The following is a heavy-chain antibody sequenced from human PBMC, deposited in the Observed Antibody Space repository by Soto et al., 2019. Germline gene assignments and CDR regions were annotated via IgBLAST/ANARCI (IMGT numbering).Heavy chain of an antibody. Sequence: EVQLVESGGGLVMPGGSLRLSCIASGFSFSTYSMNWVRQAPGKGLEWVSSIRRSGDYTYYADSLKGRFTISRDNAKNSLSLQMFSLRAEDTAVYYCARSTSLGGMDVWGQGTTVTVSS. D-gene: IGHD1-1*01. CDR2: IRRSGDYT. CDR1: GFSFSTYS. V-gene: IGHV3-21*01. CDR3: ARSTSLGGMDV. J-gene: IGHJ6*02.